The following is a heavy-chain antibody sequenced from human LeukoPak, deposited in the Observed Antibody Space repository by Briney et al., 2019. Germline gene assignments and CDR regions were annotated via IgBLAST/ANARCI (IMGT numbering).Heavy chain of an antibody. Sequence: GGSVRLSCAASGFTFSSYGMHGVRQARAKGLEGVAVISYDGSNKYYADSVKGRFTISRDNSKKTLYLQMNSLRAEDTAVYYCAQGSSGRGYSYGFLGYWGQGTLVTVSS. J-gene: IGHJ4*02. V-gene: IGHV3-30*18. CDR2: ISYDGSNK. D-gene: IGHD5-18*01. CDR3: AQGSSGRGYSYGFLGY. CDR1: GFTFSSYG.